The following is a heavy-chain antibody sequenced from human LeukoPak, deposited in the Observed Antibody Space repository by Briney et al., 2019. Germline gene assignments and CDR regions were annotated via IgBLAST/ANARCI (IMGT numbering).Heavy chain of an antibody. Sequence: RPGGSLRLSCTASGFAFAEHGMSWVRQVPGKGLEWVSGINWSGGSTGYADPLRGRFTISRDNAKNSLYLQMDSLRAEDTALYYCARAPITSLFYFDYWGQGTLVTVSS. CDR1: GFAFAEHG. CDR3: ARAPITSLFYFDY. CDR2: INWSGGST. D-gene: IGHD2-2*01. V-gene: IGHV3-20*04. J-gene: IGHJ4*02.